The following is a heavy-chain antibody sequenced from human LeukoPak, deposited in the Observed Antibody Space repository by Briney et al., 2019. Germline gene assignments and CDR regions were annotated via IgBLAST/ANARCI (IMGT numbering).Heavy chain of an antibody. CDR3: ASGRLSGKGYDH. V-gene: IGHV3-66*01. D-gene: IGHD1-26*01. J-gene: IGHJ4*02. CDR2: IDSGGNT. CDR1: GFTVSSNY. Sequence: GGSLILSCAASGFTVSSNYISWVRQAPGRGLEGVSVIDSGGNTNYADSVRGRFIISRDNSENTLHLQMNSLRAEDTAVYYCASGRLSGKGYDHWGQGTLVTVSS.